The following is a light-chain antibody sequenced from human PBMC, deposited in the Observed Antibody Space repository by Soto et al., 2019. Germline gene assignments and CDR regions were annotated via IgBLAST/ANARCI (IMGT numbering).Light chain of an antibody. Sequence: EIVLTHSPGTLSFSPLERATLSFSSSERLSSVYLAWYQQRPGQPPRLLIYGASNRATGIPDRFSGSGSGTDFTLIINRLEPEDVAIYYCQQYGGSPRINFGQGTRLEIK. CDR3: QQYGGSPRIN. V-gene: IGKV3-20*01. J-gene: IGKJ5*01. CDR2: GAS. CDR1: ERLSSVY.